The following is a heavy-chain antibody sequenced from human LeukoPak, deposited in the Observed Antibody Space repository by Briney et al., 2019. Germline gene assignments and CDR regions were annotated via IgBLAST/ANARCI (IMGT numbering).Heavy chain of an antibody. CDR3: ARVFGGYYDSSGYRWFDP. Sequence: ASVKVSCKASGYTFTSYGISWVRQAPGQGLEWMGWISAYNGNTKCAQKLQGRVTMTTDTSMSTAYMELRSLRSDDTAVYYCARVFGGYYDSSGYRWFDPWGQGTLVTVSS. J-gene: IGHJ5*02. CDR2: ISAYNGNT. CDR1: GYTFTSYG. V-gene: IGHV1-18*01. D-gene: IGHD3-22*01.